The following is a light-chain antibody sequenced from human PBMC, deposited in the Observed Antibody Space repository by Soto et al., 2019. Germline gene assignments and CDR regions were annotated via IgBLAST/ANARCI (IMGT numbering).Light chain of an antibody. J-gene: IGLJ1*01. CDR3: QSYDSSLSAPYV. Sequence: QSVLTQPPSVSGAPGQRVTISCTGSSSNIGAGYDVHWYQQLPGTAPKLLIYGNNNRPSGVPDRFSGSKSGTSASLAITGLQAEDEAVYHCQSYDSSLSAPYVFGTGTKGTVL. CDR2: GNN. V-gene: IGLV1-40*01. CDR1: SSNIGAGYD.